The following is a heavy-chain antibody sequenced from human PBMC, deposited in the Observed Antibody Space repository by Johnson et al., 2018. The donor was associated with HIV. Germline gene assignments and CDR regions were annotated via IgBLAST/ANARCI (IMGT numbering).Heavy chain of an antibody. V-gene: IGHV3-30*04. D-gene: IGHD6-19*01. CDR3: ARLAIDYSSGWYGLAFDI. Sequence: HVQLVESGGGVVQPGRSLRLSCAASGFAFSNYPMHWVRQAPGKGLEWVAVISFDGSNKYYTDSVTGRFTISRDNSKNTLYLQLNSLRAEDTAVYYCARLAIDYSSGWYGLAFDIWGQGTMVTVSS. CDR2: ISFDGSNK. J-gene: IGHJ3*02. CDR1: GFAFSNYP.